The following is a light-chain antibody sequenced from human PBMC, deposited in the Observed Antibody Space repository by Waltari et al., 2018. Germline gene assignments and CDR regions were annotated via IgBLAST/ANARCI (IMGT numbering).Light chain of an antibody. CDR2: AAS. Sequence: DIQMTQSPSSLSASVGDTVTISCRASQNIRTYLNWYQQKPGRAPRILIYAASSLHSGVPSRFRGSGSGTDFTLTISSLQPEDFATYYCQQTVTTPPEFTFGLGTKLQIK. CDR3: QQTVTTPPEFT. V-gene: IGKV1-39*01. J-gene: IGKJ2*01. CDR1: QNIRTY.